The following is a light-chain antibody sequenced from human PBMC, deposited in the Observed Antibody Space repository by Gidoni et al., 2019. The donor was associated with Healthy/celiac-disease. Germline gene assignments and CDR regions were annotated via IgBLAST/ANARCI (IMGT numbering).Light chain of an antibody. J-gene: IGKJ4*01. CDR3: QQLNNYPLLT. CDR1: QGSSSA. Sequence: AIQLTQSLSSLSASVGDRVTITCRASQGSSSALAWYQQKPGKAPKLLIYDASSLESGVPSRFSCSGSGTDFTLTISSLQPEDFATYYWQQLNNYPLLTFGGGTKVEIK. CDR2: DAS. V-gene: IGKV1D-13*01.